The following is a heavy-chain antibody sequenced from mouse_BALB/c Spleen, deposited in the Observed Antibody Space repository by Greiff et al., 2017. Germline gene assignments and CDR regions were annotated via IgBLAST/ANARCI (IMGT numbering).Heavy chain of an antibody. J-gene: IGHJ4*01. CDR1: GFSLTSYG. D-gene: IGHD2-1*01. Sequence: VHLVESGPGLVAPSQSLSITCTVSGFSLTSYGVHWVRQPPGKGLEWLGVIWAGGSTNYNSALMSRLRISKDNSKSQVFLKMNSLQTDDTAMYYCARERWYGAMDYWGQGTSVTVSS. V-gene: IGHV2-9*02. CDR2: IWAGGST. CDR3: ARERWYGAMDY.